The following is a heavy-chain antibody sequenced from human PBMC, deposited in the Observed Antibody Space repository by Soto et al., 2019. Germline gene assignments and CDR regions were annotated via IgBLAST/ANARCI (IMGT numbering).Heavy chain of an antibody. CDR3: AHAGDYDLLSFDH. Sequence: SGPNAGEHAQTLTLSCAVSGFSLTTTSMGVAWIRPPPRKALEWLALIYWYDDQRYSPSLKDRLTISKDTSRSRVVLTISNMSPEDTGTYFCAHAGDYDLLSFDHWGPGTLVTVSS. J-gene: IGHJ4*02. V-gene: IGHV2-5*01. CDR1: GFSLTTTSMG. CDR2: IYWYDDQ. D-gene: IGHD4-17*01.